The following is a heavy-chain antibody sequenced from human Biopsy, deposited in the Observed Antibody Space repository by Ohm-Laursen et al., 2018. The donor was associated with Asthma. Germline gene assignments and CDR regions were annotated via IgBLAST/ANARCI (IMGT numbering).Heavy chain of an antibody. CDR3: ASDFPKDYVRYNFQF. J-gene: IGHJ4*02. Sequence: ASVKVSCKISGYSLTDLSMHWVRQAPGQGLEWMGGHDLEEGGTVNARRFQSRVTMTEDTSTDTAYMELSSLSSDDTAVYYCASDFPKDYVRYNFQFWGQGTLVTVSS. CDR1: GYSLTDLS. D-gene: IGHD4-17*01. CDR2: HDLEEGGT. V-gene: IGHV1-24*01.